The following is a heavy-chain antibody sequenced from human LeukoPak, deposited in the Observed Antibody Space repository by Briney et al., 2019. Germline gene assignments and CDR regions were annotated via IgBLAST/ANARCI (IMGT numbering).Heavy chain of an antibody. J-gene: IGHJ4*02. CDR3: ARDGYGSGKGFFDF. D-gene: IGHD3-10*01. CDR1: GYTFTSYG. V-gene: IGHV1-18*01. CDR2: ISAYNGNT. Sequence: ASVKVSCKASGYTFTSYGISWVRQAPGQGLEWMGWISAYNGNTNYAQQFQGRVTMTTDTSTSTAYMELRSLRSDDTAVYYCARDGYGSGKGFFDFWGQGTLVTVSS.